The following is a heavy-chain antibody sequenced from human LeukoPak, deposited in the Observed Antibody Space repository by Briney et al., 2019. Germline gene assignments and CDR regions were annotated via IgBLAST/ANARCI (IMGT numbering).Heavy chain of an antibody. D-gene: IGHD1-26*01. CDR1: GGTFSIYA. CDR3: AMASGSYYGNFDY. J-gene: IGHJ4*02. V-gene: IGHV1-69*13. Sequence: VASVKVSCKASGGTFSIYAISWVRQAPGQGLEWMGGIIPIFGTANYAQKFQGRVTITADESTSTAYMELSSLRSEDTAVYYCAMASGSYYGNFDYWGQGTLVTVSS. CDR2: IIPIFGTA.